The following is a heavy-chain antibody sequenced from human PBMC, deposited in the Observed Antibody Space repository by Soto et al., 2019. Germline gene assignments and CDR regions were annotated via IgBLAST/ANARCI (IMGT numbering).Heavy chain of an antibody. J-gene: IGHJ5*02. CDR3: ARWISGGYSDWFDP. V-gene: IGHV1-18*04. D-gene: IGHD1-26*01. Sequence: QVQLVQSGAEVKKPGASVKVSCKASGYNFMRYGFTWVRQAPGQGLEWMGWINVDNGETKYPQKIQGRVTMTKDTSTSTVYMEMRSLTSDDTAVYYCARWISGGYSDWFDPWGHGTLVTVSS. CDR2: INVDNGET. CDR1: GYNFMRYG.